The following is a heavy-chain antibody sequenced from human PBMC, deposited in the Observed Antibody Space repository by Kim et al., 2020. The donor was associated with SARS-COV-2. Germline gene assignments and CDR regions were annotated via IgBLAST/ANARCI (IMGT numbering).Heavy chain of an antibody. V-gene: IGHV3-64D*06. J-gene: IGHJ4*02. CDR1: GFTFSSYA. CDR3: VTKRYYYDSSGYYVDY. Sequence: GGSLRLSCSASGFTFSSYAMHWVRQAPGKGLEYVSAISSNGGSTYYADSVKGRFTISRDNSKNTLYLQMSSLRAEDTAVYYCVTKRYYYDSSGYYVDYWGQGTLVTVSS. D-gene: IGHD3-22*01. CDR2: ISSNGGST.